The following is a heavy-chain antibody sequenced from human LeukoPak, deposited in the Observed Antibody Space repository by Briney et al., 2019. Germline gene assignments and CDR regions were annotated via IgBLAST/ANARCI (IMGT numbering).Heavy chain of an antibody. Sequence: GGSLRLSGAGSGFTFSNYAMSWVRQAPGKGLEWVSGISGGGGSTYYADSGKGRFTISRDNSKNTVYLQMNSLRAEDTAVYYCAKEIPVAVYLNFWGQGTLVTVSS. V-gene: IGHV3-23*01. D-gene: IGHD6-19*01. CDR3: AKEIPVAVYLNF. J-gene: IGHJ4*02. CDR2: ISGGGGST. CDR1: GFTFSNYA.